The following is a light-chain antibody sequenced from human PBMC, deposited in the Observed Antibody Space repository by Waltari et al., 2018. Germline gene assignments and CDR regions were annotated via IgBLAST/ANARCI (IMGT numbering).Light chain of an antibody. Sequence: QPVVIQEPSTSAPPGGPVTINCGFRSGPVSTDNYPRSYQQTPGPAPRTLRYPTDSRSSGVPDRFSVSLLGKKAALTITGAQADDESVYYCVLYIGSGLYVFGTGTEVTVV. V-gene: IGLV8-61*01. CDR1: SGPVSTDNY. CDR3: VLYIGSGLYV. CDR2: PTD. J-gene: IGLJ1*01.